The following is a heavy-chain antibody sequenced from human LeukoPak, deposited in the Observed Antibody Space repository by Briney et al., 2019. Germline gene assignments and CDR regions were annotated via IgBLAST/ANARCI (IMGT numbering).Heavy chain of an antibody. CDR1: GGSISCGDYY. D-gene: IGHD3-22*01. V-gene: IGHV4-30-4*01. J-gene: IGHJ4*02. CDR3: ASSSGPSFFDY. Sequence: PSQTLSLTCTVSGGSISCGDYYWRWIRQPPGKGLECIGYIYYSGSTYYNPSLKSRVTISVDTSKNQFSLTLSSVTAADTAVYYCASSSGPSFFDYWGQGTLVTVSS. CDR2: IYYSGST.